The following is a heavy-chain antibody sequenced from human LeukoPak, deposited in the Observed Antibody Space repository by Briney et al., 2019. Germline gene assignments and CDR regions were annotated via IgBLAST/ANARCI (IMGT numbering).Heavy chain of an antibody. CDR1: GFTFSTFA. CDR2: IFPSGGEI. Sequence: HGGSLRLSCAASGFTFSTFAMIWVRQPPGKGLEWVSRIFPSGGEIHYADSVRGRFTISRDNSKSTLSLQMNSLRAEDTAIYYCATYRQVLLPFESWGQGTLVTVSS. V-gene: IGHV3-23*01. D-gene: IGHD2-8*02. CDR3: ATYRQVLLPFES. J-gene: IGHJ4*02.